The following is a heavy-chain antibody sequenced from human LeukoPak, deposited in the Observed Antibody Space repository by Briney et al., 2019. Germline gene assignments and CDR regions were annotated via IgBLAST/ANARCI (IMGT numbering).Heavy chain of an antibody. Sequence: PGGSLRLSCAASGFTVSNNYMTWVRQAPGKGLEWVSVIYSGGATYYADSVKGRFTISRDNSKNTLYLQMNSLRAEDTAMYYCTTYYDSGPSKDWGQGTLVTVSS. V-gene: IGHV3-66*01. CDR3: TTYYDSGPSKD. CDR2: IYSGGAT. D-gene: IGHD3-22*01. CDR1: GFTVSNNY. J-gene: IGHJ4*02.